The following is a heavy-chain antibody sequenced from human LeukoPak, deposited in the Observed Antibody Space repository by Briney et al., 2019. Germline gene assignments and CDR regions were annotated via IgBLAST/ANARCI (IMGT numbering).Heavy chain of an antibody. D-gene: IGHD3-3*01. J-gene: IGHJ5*02. V-gene: IGHV4-34*01. Sequence: SETLSLTCAVYGGSFSGYYWSWIRQPPGKGLEWIGEINHSGSTNYNPSLKSRVTISVDTSKNQFSLKLSSVTAADTAVYYCARGSYDSWSGYRNWFDPWGQGTLVTVSS. CDR2: INHSGST. CDR1: GGSFSGYY. CDR3: ARGSYDSWSGYRNWFDP.